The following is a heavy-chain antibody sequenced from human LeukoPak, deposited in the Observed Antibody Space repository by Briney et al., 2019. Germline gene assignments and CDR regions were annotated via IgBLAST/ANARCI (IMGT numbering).Heavy chain of an antibody. Sequence: PSQTLSLTCTVSGGSISSGGYYWSWIRQHPGKGLEWIGYIYYSGSTYYNPSLKSRVTISVDTSKNQFSLKLSSVTAADTAVYYCARGPPYGDYYGMDVWGQGTTVTVSS. CDR1: GGSISSGGYY. CDR2: IYYSGST. V-gene: IGHV4-31*03. D-gene: IGHD4-17*01. CDR3: ARGPPYGDYYGMDV. J-gene: IGHJ6*02.